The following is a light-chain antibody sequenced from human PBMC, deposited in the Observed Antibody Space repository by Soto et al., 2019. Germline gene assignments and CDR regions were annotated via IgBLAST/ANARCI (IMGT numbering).Light chain of an antibody. Sequence: DIQMTQSPSTLSASVGDRVTITCRASQSISSWLAWYQQKPGKAPKLLIYKASSLESGVPSRFSGSRSGTEFTLTISSLQPDDYATYYCQQLNNYPWTFGQGTKVEIK. J-gene: IGKJ1*01. V-gene: IGKV1-5*03. CDR1: QSISSW. CDR2: KAS. CDR3: QQLNNYPWT.